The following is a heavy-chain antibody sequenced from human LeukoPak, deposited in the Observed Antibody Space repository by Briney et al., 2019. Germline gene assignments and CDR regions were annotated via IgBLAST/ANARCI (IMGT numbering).Heavy chain of an antibody. Sequence: GGSLRLSCAASGFTFTIYWMSWVRQAPGKGLEWVANKKEDGSEKYYVDSVKGRFTISRDNAKNSLYLQMNSLRAEDTAVYYCARDGGHTAMVLRMDFWGQGTLVTVSS. CDR1: GFTFTIYW. CDR2: KKEDGSEK. V-gene: IGHV3-7*01. J-gene: IGHJ4*02. CDR3: ARDGGHTAMVLRMDF. D-gene: IGHD5-18*01.